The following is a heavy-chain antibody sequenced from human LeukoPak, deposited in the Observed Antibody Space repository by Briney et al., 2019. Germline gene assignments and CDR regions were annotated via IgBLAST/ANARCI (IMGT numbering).Heavy chain of an antibody. CDR1: GGSISSRPYY. CDR3: ARDFSSSSTVYYYYYMDV. V-gene: IGHV4-39*07. J-gene: IGHJ6*03. D-gene: IGHD6-6*01. CDR2: ISYSGTT. Sequence: SETLSLTCTVSGGSISSRPYYWGWVRQPPGKGLEWIGTISYSGTTYYSPPLKSRVTISLDTSKNQFSLKLSSVTAADTAIYYCARDFSSSSTVYYYYYMDVWSKGTTVTVSS.